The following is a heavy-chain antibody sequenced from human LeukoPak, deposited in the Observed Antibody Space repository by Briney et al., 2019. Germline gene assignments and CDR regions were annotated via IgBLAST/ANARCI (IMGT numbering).Heavy chain of an antibody. CDR1: GYTFTGYY. V-gene: IGHV1-2*02. Sequence: ASVKGCCKASGYTFTGYYMHWVRQAPGQGLEWMGWINPNSGGTNYAQKFQGRVTMTRDTSISTAYMELSRLRSDDTAVYYCARPTAITVAGPYYYYMDVWGKGTTVTVSS. J-gene: IGHJ6*03. CDR3: ARPTAITVAGPYYYYMDV. CDR2: INPNSGGT. D-gene: IGHD6-19*01.